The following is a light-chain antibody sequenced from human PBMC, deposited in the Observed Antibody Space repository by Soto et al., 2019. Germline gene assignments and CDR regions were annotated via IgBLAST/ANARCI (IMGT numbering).Light chain of an antibody. Sequence: HPSSVSGSPGQSITISCTGTSTDVGGYNYVSWYQHHPGKGPKLIIYEVSNRPSGVSDRFSGSKSGNKASLIISNLEAEDESDYYCGSYTSTDTPFVFGTGTKVTVL. J-gene: IGLJ1*01. CDR1: STDVGGYNY. CDR2: EVS. CDR3: GSYTSTDTPFV. V-gene: IGLV2-14*01.